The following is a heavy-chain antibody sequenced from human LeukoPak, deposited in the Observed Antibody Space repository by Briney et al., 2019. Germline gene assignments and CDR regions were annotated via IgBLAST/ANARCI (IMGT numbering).Heavy chain of an antibody. J-gene: IGHJ4*02. V-gene: IGHV1-69*04. Sequence: SVKVSCKASGGTLSSYPISWVRQAPGQGLEWMGRVIPIVGITNYGQKFQGRVTLTADISTNTAYMELSRLRSDDTAVYYCARDPPYYYDSSGYYSGDYWGQGTLVTVSS. CDR3: ARDPPYYYDSSGYYSGDY. CDR2: VIPIVGIT. CDR1: GGTLSSYP. D-gene: IGHD3-22*01.